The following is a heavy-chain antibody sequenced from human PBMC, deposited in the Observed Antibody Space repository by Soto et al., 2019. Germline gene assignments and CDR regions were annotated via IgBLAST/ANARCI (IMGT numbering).Heavy chain of an antibody. CDR1: GDSVSSNSAA. V-gene: IGHV6-1*01. CDR3: ARDQQLVGFYYYYGMDV. Sequence: SQTLSLTCAISGDSVSSNSAAWNWIRQSPSRGLEWLGRTYYRSKWYNDYAVSVKSRITINPDTSKNQFSLQLNSVTTEDTAVYYCARDQQLVGFYYYYGMDVWGQGTTVTVSS. D-gene: IGHD6-6*01. CDR2: TYYRSKWYN. J-gene: IGHJ6*02.